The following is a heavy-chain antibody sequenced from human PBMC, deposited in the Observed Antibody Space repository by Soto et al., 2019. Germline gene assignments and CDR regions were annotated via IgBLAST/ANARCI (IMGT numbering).Heavy chain of an antibody. CDR3: ARDGSSRAYYYYYYGMDV. J-gene: IGHJ6*02. V-gene: IGHV1-46*01. Sequence: ASVKVSCKASGYTFTSYYMHWVRQAPGQGLEWMGIINPSGGSTSYAQKFQGRVTMTRDTSTSTVYMELSSLRSEDTAVYYCARDGSSRAYYYYYYGMDVWGQGTTVTVSS. D-gene: IGHD3-10*01. CDR2: INPSGGST. CDR1: GYTFTSYY.